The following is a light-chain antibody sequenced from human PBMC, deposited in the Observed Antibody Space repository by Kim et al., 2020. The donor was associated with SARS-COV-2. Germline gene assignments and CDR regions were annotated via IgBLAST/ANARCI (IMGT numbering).Light chain of an antibody. Sequence: GQNVTTSCSGSSSNIWNTTVSSYHRLPGTAPNLLIYDNKKRPSGIPDRFSGSKSGTSAPLGITGLQTGDEADYYCGTWDSSLSGLVFGGGTQLTVL. V-gene: IGLV1-51*01. J-gene: IGLJ3*02. CDR1: SSNIWNTT. CDR2: DNK. CDR3: GTWDSSLSGLV.